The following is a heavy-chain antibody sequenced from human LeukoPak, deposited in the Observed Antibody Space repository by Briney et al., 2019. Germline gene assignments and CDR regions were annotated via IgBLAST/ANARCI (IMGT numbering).Heavy chain of an antibody. CDR3: ARDEMATRGYFDY. Sequence: GGSLRLSCAASGFSFSSYWMSWVRQAPGKGLEWVANIKQDGSEKYYVESVKGRFTISRDNAKNSLYLQMNSLRAEDTAVYYCARDEMATRGYFDYWGQGTLVTVSS. V-gene: IGHV3-7*01. CDR2: IKQDGSEK. J-gene: IGHJ4*02. CDR1: GFSFSSYW. D-gene: IGHD5-24*01.